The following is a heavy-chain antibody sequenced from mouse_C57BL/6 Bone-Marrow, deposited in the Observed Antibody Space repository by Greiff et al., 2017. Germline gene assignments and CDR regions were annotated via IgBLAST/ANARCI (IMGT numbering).Heavy chain of an antibody. D-gene: IGHD2-14*01. Sequence: QVQLQQSGAELVRPGASVKLSCKASGYTFTDYYINWVKQRPGQGLEWIARIYPGSGNTYYNEKFKGKATLTAEKSSSTAYMQLSSLTSEDSAVYFCARGILQGAMDYWGQGTSVTVSS. CDR1: GYTFTDYY. CDR3: ARGILQGAMDY. V-gene: IGHV1-76*01. J-gene: IGHJ4*01. CDR2: IYPGSGNT.